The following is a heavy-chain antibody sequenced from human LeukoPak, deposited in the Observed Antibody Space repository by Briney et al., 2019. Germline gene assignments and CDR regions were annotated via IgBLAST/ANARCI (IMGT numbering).Heavy chain of an antibody. CDR1: RFTVSNSY. J-gene: IGHJ4*02. Sequence: GGSLRLSCAASRFTVSNSYMSWVRQAPGKGLEWLSVIYTGSLSYYTDSVKGRFTISRDKSNNTLYLQMNSLRDEDTAVYYCAREGGLPEGGFDYWGQGTLVTVS. V-gene: IGHV3-53*01. D-gene: IGHD4-11*01. CDR3: AREGGLPEGGFDY. CDR2: IYTGSLS.